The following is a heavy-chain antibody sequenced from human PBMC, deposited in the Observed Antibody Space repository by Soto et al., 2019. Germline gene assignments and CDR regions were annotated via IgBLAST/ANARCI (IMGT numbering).Heavy chain of an antibody. Sequence: SETLSLTCTVSGGSISSGDYYWSWIRQPPGKGLEWIGYIHYSGSTYYNPSLKSRVTISVDTSKNQFSLKLSSVTAADTAVYYCARVGGGSSDFDYWGQGXLVTVYS. J-gene: IGHJ4*02. D-gene: IGHD3-16*01. CDR3: ARVGGGSSDFDY. CDR2: IHYSGST. V-gene: IGHV4-30-4*01. CDR1: GGSISSGDYY.